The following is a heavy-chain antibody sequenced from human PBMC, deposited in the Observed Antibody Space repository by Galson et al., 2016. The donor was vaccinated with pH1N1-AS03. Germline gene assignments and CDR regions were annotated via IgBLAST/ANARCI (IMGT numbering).Heavy chain of an antibody. CDR3: ARGKEGYFYGMDV. J-gene: IGHJ6*02. CDR1: GFTFSSHD. CDR2: SGTAGDT. D-gene: IGHD3-10*01. V-gene: IGHV3-13*01. Sequence: SLRLSCAGAGFTFSSHDMYWVRHPPGKGLEWVSASGTAGDTYYAGSVKGRFTISRENAKNSLYLQMNSLRAGDTAVYYCARGKEGYFYGMDVWGQGTTVTVSS.